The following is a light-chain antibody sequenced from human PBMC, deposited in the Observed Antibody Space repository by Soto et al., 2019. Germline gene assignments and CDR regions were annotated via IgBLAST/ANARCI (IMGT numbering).Light chain of an antibody. CDR1: QSVASNY. CDR3: QQYGISPPYT. CDR2: GAS. J-gene: IGKJ2*01. Sequence: EIVLTQSPGTLSLSPGERATLSCRASQSVASNYLAWYQQKPGQTPRLLIYGASSRDTDIPDRFSGSGSGTDCTLTISSLEPEDFAVYYCQQYGISPPYTFGQGTKREIK. V-gene: IGKV3-20*01.